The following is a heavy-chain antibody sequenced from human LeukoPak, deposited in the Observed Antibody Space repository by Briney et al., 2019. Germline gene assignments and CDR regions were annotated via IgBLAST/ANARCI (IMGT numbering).Heavy chain of an antibody. CDR1: GFTFSTYS. V-gene: IGHV3-21*01. CDR2: ITSSSSYI. Sequence: PGGSLRLSCAVSGFTFSTYSMNWVRQAPGKGLEWVSSITSSSSYIYYADSVKGRFTISRYNAKNSLFLQMDSLRAEDTAVYYCAGGFASFDYWGQGTLVTVSS. CDR3: AGGFASFDY. J-gene: IGHJ4*02. D-gene: IGHD3-16*01.